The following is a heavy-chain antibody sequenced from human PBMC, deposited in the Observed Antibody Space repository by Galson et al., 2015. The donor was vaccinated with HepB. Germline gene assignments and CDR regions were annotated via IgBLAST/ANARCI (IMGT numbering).Heavy chain of an antibody. CDR3: ARSSRSSGWKLDY. CDR2: IGTAGDT. D-gene: IGHD6-19*01. V-gene: IGHV3-13*01. J-gene: IGHJ4*02. CDR1: GFTFSSYD. Sequence: SLRLSCAASGFTFSSYDMHWVRQATGKGLEWVSAIGTAGDTYYPGSVKGRFTISRENAKNSLYLQMNSLRAGDTAVYYCARSSRSSGWKLDYWGQGTLVTVSS.